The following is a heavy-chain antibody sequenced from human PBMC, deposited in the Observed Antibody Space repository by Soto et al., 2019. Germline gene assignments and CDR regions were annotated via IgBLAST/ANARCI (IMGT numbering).Heavy chain of an antibody. Sequence: GGSLRLSCAASGFTFSSYSMNWVRQAPGKGLEWVSYISSSSSTIYYADSVKGRFTISRDNAKNSLYLQMNSLRDEDTAVYYCARDRGGYCSSTSCYPPDYYYYGMDVWGQGTTVTVPS. CDR3: ARDRGGYCSSTSCYPPDYYYYGMDV. J-gene: IGHJ6*02. V-gene: IGHV3-48*02. D-gene: IGHD2-2*01. CDR1: GFTFSSYS. CDR2: ISSSSSTI.